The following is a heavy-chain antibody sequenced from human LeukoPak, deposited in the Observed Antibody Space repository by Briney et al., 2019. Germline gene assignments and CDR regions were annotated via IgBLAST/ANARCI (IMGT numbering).Heavy chain of an antibody. V-gene: IGHV4-34*01. D-gene: IGHD3-22*01. CDR3: ARVGAASSGYIGYYFDY. CDR1: GGSFSGYY. Sequence: PSETLSLTCAVYGGSFSGYYWSWICHPPGKGLEWIGEINHSGSTNYNPSLKSRVTISVDTSKNQFSLKLSSVTAADTAVYYCARVGAASSGYIGYYFDYWGQGTLVTVSS. J-gene: IGHJ4*02. CDR2: INHSGST.